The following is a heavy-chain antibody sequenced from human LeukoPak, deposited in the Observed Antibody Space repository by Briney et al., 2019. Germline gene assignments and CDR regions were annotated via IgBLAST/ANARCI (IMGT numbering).Heavy chain of an antibody. D-gene: IGHD5-24*01. Sequence: SETLSLTCTVSGXSISSYYWSWIRQPPGKGLEWIGYIYYSGSTNYNPSLKSRVTISVDTSKNQFSLKLSSVTAADTAVYYCARGRRDSYNGLDYWGQGTLVTVSS. CDR3: ARGRRDSYNGLDY. CDR1: GXSISSYY. CDR2: IYYSGST. V-gene: IGHV4-59*01. J-gene: IGHJ4*02.